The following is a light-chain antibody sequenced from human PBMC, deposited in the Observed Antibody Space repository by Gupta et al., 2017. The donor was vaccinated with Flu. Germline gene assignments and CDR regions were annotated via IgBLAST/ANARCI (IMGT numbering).Light chain of an antibody. V-gene: IGKV2-30*01. CDR2: QVS. Sequence: DVVMTQSPLSLPVTLGQPASISCRSSQSLVYSDGNTYLHWFQQRPGQSPRRLIYQVSHRESGVPDRFRGSGSGTDFTLKISRVDAEDVGVYYCMQGSRWPWAFGQGTKVEIK. CDR1: QSLVYSDGNTY. J-gene: IGKJ1*01. CDR3: MQGSRWPWA.